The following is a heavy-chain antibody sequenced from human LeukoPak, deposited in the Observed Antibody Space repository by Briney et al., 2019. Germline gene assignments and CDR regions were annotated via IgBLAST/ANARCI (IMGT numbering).Heavy chain of an antibody. CDR2: ISYDGSNK. D-gene: IGHD3-10*01. Sequence: PGGSLRLSCAASGFTFSSYGMHWVRQAPGMGLEWVAVISYDGSNKYYADSVKGRFTISRDNSKNTLYLQMNSLRAEDTAVYYCAMVSDGYWGQGTLVTVSS. CDR1: GFTFSSYG. J-gene: IGHJ4*02. CDR3: AMVSDGY. V-gene: IGHV3-30*03.